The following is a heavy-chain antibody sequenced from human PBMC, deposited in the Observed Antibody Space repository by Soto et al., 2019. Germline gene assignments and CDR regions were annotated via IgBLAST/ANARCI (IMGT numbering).Heavy chain of an antibody. CDR2: TYYRSKWGT. J-gene: IGHJ5*02. CDR3: VRADCSGGSCWAWSNWFDP. V-gene: IGHV6-1*01. Sequence: SQTLSLTCAISGDSVSGNSAAWNWIRLSPSRGLEWLGRTYYRSKWGTDYAVSVKSRITINPDTSKNQFSLQLDAVSHEDTAVYYCVRADCSGGSCWAWSNWFDPWGQGTLVTVSS. D-gene: IGHD2-15*01. CDR1: GDSVSGNSAA.